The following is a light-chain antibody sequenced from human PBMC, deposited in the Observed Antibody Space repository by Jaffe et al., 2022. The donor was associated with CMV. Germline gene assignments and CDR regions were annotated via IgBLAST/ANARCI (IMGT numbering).Light chain of an antibody. V-gene: IGKV3-20*01. CDR1: QRVYTNY. CDR2: AAS. J-gene: IGKJ1*01. CDR3: QQYGSSPWT. Sequence: IVLTQSPGTLSLSPGERATLSCRASQRVYTNYLAWYQQKPGQAPRVLIYAASTRATGIPDRFSGSGSGADFTLTISRLEPEDFAVYSCQQYGSSPWTFGQGTKVEIK.